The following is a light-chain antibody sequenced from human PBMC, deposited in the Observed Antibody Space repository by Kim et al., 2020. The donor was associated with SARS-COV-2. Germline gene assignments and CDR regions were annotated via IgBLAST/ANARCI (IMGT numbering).Light chain of an antibody. CDR3: SSYTSSSTLL. J-gene: IGLJ2*01. Sequence: QSALTQPASVSGSPGQSITISCTGTSSDVGGYNYVSWYQHHPGKAPKLMIYDVSKWPSGVSNRFSGSKSGNTTSLTISGLQAEDEADYYCSSYTSSSTLLFGGGTKLTVL. CDR2: DVS. V-gene: IGLV2-14*03. CDR1: SSDVGGYNY.